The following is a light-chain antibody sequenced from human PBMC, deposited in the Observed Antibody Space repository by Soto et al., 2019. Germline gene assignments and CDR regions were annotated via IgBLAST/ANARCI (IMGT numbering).Light chain of an antibody. CDR1: QGLVYSNGNVF. Sequence: DVVMTQSPLSLPVTLGQPASISCRSSQGLVYSNGNVFLNWFHQRPGQSPRRLIYQVSKRDSGVPDRFSGSGSGTDFTLKISRVEAEDIGVYYCMQGTHWPWTFGQGTKVEIK. CDR3: MQGTHWPWT. V-gene: IGKV2-30*01. J-gene: IGKJ1*01. CDR2: QVS.